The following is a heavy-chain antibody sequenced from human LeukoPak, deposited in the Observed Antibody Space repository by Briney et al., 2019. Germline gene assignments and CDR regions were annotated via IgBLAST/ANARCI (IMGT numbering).Heavy chain of an antibody. CDR1: GYTFTGYY. D-gene: IGHD5-18*01. Sequence: GASVRVSCKASGYTFTGYYMHWVRQAPGQGLEWMGWINPNSGGTNYAQTLKGRVTITRDSSKNTAYMELSRLRSDDTAVYYCASLNTAMVPFDYWGQGTLVTVSS. V-gene: IGHV1-2*02. CDR2: INPNSGGT. J-gene: IGHJ4*02. CDR3: ASLNTAMVPFDY.